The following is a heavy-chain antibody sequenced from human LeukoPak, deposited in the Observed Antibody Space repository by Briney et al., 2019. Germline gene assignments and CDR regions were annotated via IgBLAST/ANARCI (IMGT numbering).Heavy chain of an antibody. CDR1: GFTFSSYG. Sequence: GGSLRLSCAASGFTFSSYGMHWVRQAPGKGLEWVAFIRYDGSNKYYADSVKGRFTISRDNAKNTLYLQMNSLRAEDTAVYYCARALPKGYYDSSGYLFDYWGQGTLVTVSS. D-gene: IGHD3-22*01. V-gene: IGHV3-30*02. J-gene: IGHJ4*02. CDR3: ARALPKGYYDSSGYLFDY. CDR2: IRYDGSNK.